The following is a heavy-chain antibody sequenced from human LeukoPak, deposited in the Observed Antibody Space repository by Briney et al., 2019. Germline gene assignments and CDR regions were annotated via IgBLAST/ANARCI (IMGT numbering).Heavy chain of an antibody. J-gene: IGHJ4*02. Sequence: PGGSLRLSRAASGFTFSIYAMSWVRQAPGKGLEWVSGVSGSGGSTYYADSVKGRFTISRDNSKNTLYLQMNSLRAEDTAVYYCAKDLDIVATIIGNWGQGTLVTVSS. CDR1: GFTFSIYA. V-gene: IGHV3-23*01. CDR3: AKDLDIVATIIGN. D-gene: IGHD5-12*01. CDR2: VSGSGGST.